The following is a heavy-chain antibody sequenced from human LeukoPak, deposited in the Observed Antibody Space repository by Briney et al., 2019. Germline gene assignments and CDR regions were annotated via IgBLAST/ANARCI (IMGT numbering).Heavy chain of an antibody. CDR3: ARHGHNSAVAGYY. CDR2: ISSSSSYI. D-gene: IGHD6-19*01. J-gene: IGHJ4*02. Sequence: GGSLRLSCAASGFTFSSYSMNWVRQAPGKGLEWVSSISSSSSYIYYADSVKGRFTISRDNAKNSLYLQMNSLRAEDTAVYYCARHGHNSAVAGYYWGQGTLVTVSS. V-gene: IGHV3-21*01. CDR1: GFTFSSYS.